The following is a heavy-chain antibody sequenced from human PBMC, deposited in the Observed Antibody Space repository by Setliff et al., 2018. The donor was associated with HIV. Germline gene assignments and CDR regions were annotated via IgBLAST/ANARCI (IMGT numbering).Heavy chain of an antibody. V-gene: IGHV4-38-2*01. CDR1: NYSISSGYY. CDR3: ARVPAALERWFDP. D-gene: IGHD2-2*01. Sequence: PSETLSLTCAVSNYSISSGYYWGWIRQPPGKGLEWIGSIYYSGSTYYNPSLKSRVTISVDTSKNQFSLKLSSVTAADTAVYYCARVPAALERWFDPWGQGTLVTVSS. CDR2: IYYSGST. J-gene: IGHJ5*02.